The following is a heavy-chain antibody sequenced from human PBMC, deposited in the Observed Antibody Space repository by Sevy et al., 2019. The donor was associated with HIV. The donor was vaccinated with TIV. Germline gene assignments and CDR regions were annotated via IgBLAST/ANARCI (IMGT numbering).Heavy chain of an antibody. D-gene: IGHD6-13*01. CDR1: GFTFSNAW. J-gene: IGHJ4*02. CDR2: FKSKTDGGIT. Sequence: GESLKISCAASGFTFSNAWMSWVRQAPGKGLEWIGHFKSKTDGGITDYAAPVKGRFTISRDDSKNTLFLQMNSLKTEDTAVYYCTTEVGSSSWYDYYFDYWGQGTLVTVSS. CDR3: TTEVGSSSWYDYYFDY. V-gene: IGHV3-15*01.